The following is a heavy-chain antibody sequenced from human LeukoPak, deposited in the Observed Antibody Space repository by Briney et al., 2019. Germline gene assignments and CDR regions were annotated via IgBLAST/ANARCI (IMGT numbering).Heavy chain of an antibody. V-gene: IGHV4-59*01. D-gene: IGHD3-10*01. CDR1: GGSISSYY. Sequence: SETLSLTCTVSGGSISSYYWSWIRQPPGKGLEWIGYIYYSGSTNYNPSLKSRVTISVDTSKNQFSLKLSSVTAADTAVYYCARGLYGSGSPLAYWGQGILVTVSS. CDR2: IYYSGST. J-gene: IGHJ4*02. CDR3: ARGLYGSGSPLAY.